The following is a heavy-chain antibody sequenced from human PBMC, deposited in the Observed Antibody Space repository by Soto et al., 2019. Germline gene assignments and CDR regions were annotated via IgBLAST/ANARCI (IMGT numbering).Heavy chain of an antibody. V-gene: IGHV4-59*02. CDR3: TRGRTETNNFFTP. D-gene: IGHD4-17*01. Sequence: QVQLQESGPGLVQPSETLSLICTVSGGSVSTYWWSWIRQTPRKGLEWIGFIYYSWATKYNPSLKSRFSISMDTSKNQFSLKLRSEIAADPALYFCTRGRTETNNFFTPGGQGTRVTASS. J-gene: IGHJ5*02. CDR1: GGSVSTYW. CDR2: IYYSWAT.